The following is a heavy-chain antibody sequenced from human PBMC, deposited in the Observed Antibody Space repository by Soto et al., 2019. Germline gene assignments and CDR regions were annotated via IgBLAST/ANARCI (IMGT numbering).Heavy chain of an antibody. CDR2: ISAHNGNT. CDR1: GYTFTSYG. V-gene: IGHV1-18*01. D-gene: IGHD1-1*01. CDR3: ARGRYGDY. J-gene: IGHJ4*02. Sequence: QVHLVQSGAEVKKPGASVKVSCKASGYTFTSYGITWVRQAPGQGLEWMGWISAHNGNTDYAQKLQGRVIVTRDTSPSTAYMELRSLIFDDTAVYYCARGRYGDYWGQGALVTVSS.